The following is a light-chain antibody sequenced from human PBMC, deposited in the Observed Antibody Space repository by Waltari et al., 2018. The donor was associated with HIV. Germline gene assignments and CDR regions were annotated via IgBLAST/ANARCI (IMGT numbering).Light chain of an antibody. Sequence: SYDLTQPPSVSVAPGQTARITCGGTNIGSKSVHWYQLRPGQAPVLVVYDDRDRPSGIPERFSGSNSGDTATLTVGWAEAGDEADYYCQVWDSNSAFFGSGTKVTVL. CDR2: DDR. CDR3: QVWDSNSAF. V-gene: IGLV3-21*02. CDR1: NIGSKS. J-gene: IGLJ1*01.